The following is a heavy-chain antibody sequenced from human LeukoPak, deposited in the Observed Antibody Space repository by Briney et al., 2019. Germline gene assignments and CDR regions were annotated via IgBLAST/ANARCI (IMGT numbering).Heavy chain of an antibody. D-gene: IGHD3-3*01. Sequence: GGSLRLSCAASGFTFSSYGMHWVRQAPGKGLEWVAFIRYGGSNKYYADSVKGRFTISRDNSKNTLYLQMNSLRAEDTAVYYCAKIPRFWSAQAYYMDVWGKGTTVTVSS. CDR3: AKIPRFWSAQAYYMDV. J-gene: IGHJ6*03. CDR1: GFTFSSYG. CDR2: IRYGGSNK. V-gene: IGHV3-30*02.